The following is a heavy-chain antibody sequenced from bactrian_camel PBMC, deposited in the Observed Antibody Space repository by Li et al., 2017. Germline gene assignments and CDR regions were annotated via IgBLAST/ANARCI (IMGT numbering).Heavy chain of an antibody. CDR1: ELTFSGYC. CDR2: IDSHANT. V-gene: IGHV3-2*01. Sequence: HVQLVESGGGPMQAGGSLRLSCSHSELTFSGYCMGWVRQAPGKDREGVATIDSHANTRYAASVKGRFTVSHDSAKNTLVLQMDSVKPEDTAMYYCAAEIVLCRGTVSGQELRHYKPNFWGQGTQVTVS. D-gene: IGHD6*01. CDR3: AAEIVLCRGTVSGQELRHYKPNF. J-gene: IGHJ4*01.